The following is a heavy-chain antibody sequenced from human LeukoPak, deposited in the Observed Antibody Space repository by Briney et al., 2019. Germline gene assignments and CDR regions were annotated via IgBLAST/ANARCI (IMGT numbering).Heavy chain of an antibody. Sequence: PGRSLRLSCAASGFTFSTYAMHWVRQAPGKGLEWVAVISYDGSSKNYGDSAKGRFTISRDNSKNTVYLQMNSLRVEDTALYYCARGIFTGGTYYGYWGQGTLVTVSS. J-gene: IGHJ4*02. CDR1: GFTFSTYA. CDR2: ISYDGSSK. D-gene: IGHD1-26*01. V-gene: IGHV3-30-3*01. CDR3: ARGIFTGGTYYGY.